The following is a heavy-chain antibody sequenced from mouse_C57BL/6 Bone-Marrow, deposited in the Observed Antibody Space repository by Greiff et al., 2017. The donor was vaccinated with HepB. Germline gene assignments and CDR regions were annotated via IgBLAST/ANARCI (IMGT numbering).Heavy chain of an antibody. J-gene: IGHJ3*01. D-gene: IGHD3-2*01. Sequence: QVQLKQSGAELVKPGASVKISCKASGYAFSSYWMNWVKQRPGKGLEWIGQIYPGDGDTNYNGKFKGKATLTADKSSSTAYMQLSSLTSEDSAVYFCARSRRQAWFAYWGQGTLVTVSA. CDR3: ARSRRQAWFAY. CDR2: IYPGDGDT. CDR1: GYAFSSYW. V-gene: IGHV1-80*01.